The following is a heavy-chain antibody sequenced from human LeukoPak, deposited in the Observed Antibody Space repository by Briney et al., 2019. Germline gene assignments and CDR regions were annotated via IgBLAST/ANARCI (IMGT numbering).Heavy chain of an antibody. CDR3: ARFYIGYPLLLDY. CDR1: GGSISSGDYY. V-gene: IGHV4-30-4*08. Sequence: SQTLSLTCTVSGGSISSGDYYWSWIRQPPGKGLEWIGYIYYSGSTYYNPSLKSRVTISVDTSKNQFSLKLSSVTAADTAVYYCARFYIGYPLLLDYWGQGTLVTVSS. CDR2: IYYSGST. J-gene: IGHJ4*02. D-gene: IGHD2-2*01.